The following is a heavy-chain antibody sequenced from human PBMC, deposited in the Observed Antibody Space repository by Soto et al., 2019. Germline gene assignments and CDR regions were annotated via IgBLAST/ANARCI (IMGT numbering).Heavy chain of an antibody. CDR2: ISAYNGNT. CDR1: GYTFNNFG. Sequence: ASVKVSCKTSGYTFNNFGVTWVRQAPGQGLEWMGWISAYNGNTHYVEKFQGRVTMTTDTSMSTAYMELRSLRFDDTAVYFCARDRTPWSGDESFGTDDYYTMDVWGQGTTVTVPS. CDR3: ARDRTPWSGDESFGTDDYYTMDV. D-gene: IGHD3-3*01. V-gene: IGHV1-18*04. J-gene: IGHJ6*02.